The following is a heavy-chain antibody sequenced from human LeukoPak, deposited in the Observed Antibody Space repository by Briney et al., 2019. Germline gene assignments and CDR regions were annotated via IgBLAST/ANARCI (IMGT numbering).Heavy chain of an antibody. D-gene: IGHD1-14*01. CDR1: GYTLTELS. J-gene: IGHJ3*02. CDR2: FDPGDGET. V-gene: IGHV1-24*01. Sequence: ASVKVSCKVSGYTLTELSMHWVRQAPGKGLEWMGGFDPGDGETIYAQKFQGRVTMTEDTSTDTAYMELSSLRSEDTAVYYCATSRNARLPFDIWGQGTMVTVSS. CDR3: ATSRNARLPFDI.